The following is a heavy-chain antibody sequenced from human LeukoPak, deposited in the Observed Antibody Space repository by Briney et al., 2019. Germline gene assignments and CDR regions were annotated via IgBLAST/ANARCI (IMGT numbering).Heavy chain of an antibody. D-gene: IGHD3-10*01. CDR3: ARVSLRGSQYNWFDP. V-gene: IGHV1-69*08. CDR1: GGTLNTHI. Sequence: GASVKVSFKASGGTLNTHIFTWVRQAPGQGLEWMGKITPIIDSSKYAPQFQGRLTITADKYTGTVYMDLTSLRSDDTAVYYCARVSLRGSQYNWFDPWGQGTLVTVSS. CDR2: ITPIIDSS. J-gene: IGHJ5*02.